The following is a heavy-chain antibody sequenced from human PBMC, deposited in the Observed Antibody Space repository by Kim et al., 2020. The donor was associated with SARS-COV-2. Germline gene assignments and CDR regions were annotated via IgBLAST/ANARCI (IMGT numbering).Heavy chain of an antibody. CDR3: VSSSWYAYYFDY. V-gene: IGHV1-69*01. Sequence: NDAPKFQGRVTITANESTSTAYMELSSLRSENTAVYYCVSSSWYAYYFDYWGQGTLVTVSS. J-gene: IGHJ4*02. D-gene: IGHD6-13*01.